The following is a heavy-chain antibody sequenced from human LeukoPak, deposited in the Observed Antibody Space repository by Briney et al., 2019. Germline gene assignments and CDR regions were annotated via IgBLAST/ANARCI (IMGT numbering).Heavy chain of an antibody. CDR3: GKVARSGTTEKYFYYYMDV. Sequence: PGGSLRLSCEASGFAFNSYTITWVRQAPGKGLESVSSITSRSSHIYIADSVKGRFTISRDNAKNSLFLQMSSLRVEDTAVYYCGKVARSGTTEKYFYYYMDVWGKGTTVTVSS. D-gene: IGHD1-7*01. CDR2: ITSRSSHI. J-gene: IGHJ6*03. CDR1: GFAFNSYT. V-gene: IGHV3-21*01.